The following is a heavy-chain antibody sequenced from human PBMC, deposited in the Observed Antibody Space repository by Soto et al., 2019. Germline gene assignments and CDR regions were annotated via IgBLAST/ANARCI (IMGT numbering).Heavy chain of an antibody. V-gene: IGHV4-59*01. CDR3: ARAYGDYVFDY. D-gene: IGHD4-17*01. CDR1: GGPISSYY. CDR2: IYYSGST. J-gene: IGHJ4*02. Sequence: PSETLSLTFTVSGGPISSYYWSWIRQPPGKGLEWIGYIYYSGSTNYNPSLKSRVTISVDTSKNQFSLKLSSVTAADTAVYYCARAYGDYVFDYWGQGTLVTVSS.